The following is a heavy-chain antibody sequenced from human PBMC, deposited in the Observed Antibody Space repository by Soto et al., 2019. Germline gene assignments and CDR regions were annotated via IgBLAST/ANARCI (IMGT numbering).Heavy chain of an antibody. Sequence: QVQLQESGPGLVKPSGTLSLTCAVSGDSISSSNWWSWVRQPPGKGLEWIGEIYHSGSTNYNPSLKSRVTISVDTSKNQFSLTLNSVTAADTAVYCCASHSGSYFRDYWGQGTLVTVSS. D-gene: IGHD1-26*01. CDR3: ASHSGSYFRDY. CDR2: IYHSGST. V-gene: IGHV4-4*01. J-gene: IGHJ4*02. CDR1: GDSISSSNW.